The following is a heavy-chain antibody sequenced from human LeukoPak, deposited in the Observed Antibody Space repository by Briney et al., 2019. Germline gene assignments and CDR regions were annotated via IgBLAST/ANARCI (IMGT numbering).Heavy chain of an antibody. J-gene: IGHJ1*01. CDR3: VRSITMFQH. Sequence: PGGSLRLSCAASGFTFDDYAMHWVRQAPGKGLEWVSGISWNSGSIGYADSVKGRFTISRDNAKNSLYLQMNSLRAEDTALYYCVRSITMFQHWGQGTLVTVSS. V-gene: IGHV3-9*01. CDR1: GFTFDDYA. D-gene: IGHD3-10*01. CDR2: ISWNSGSI.